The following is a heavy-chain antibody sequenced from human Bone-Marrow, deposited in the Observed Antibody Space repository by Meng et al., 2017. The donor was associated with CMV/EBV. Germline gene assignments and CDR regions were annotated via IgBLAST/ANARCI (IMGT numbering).Heavy chain of an antibody. CDR2: INSDGSST. Sequence: SCAASGFTFRSYWMYWVRKAPGKGLVWVSRINSDGSSTRYADSVKGRFTISRDNVKNTLDLQINTLRAEDTAVYYCARRAGADSYFDFWGRGTLVTVSS. CDR1: GFTFRSYW. D-gene: IGHD4-11*01. V-gene: IGHV3-74*01. CDR3: ARRAGADSYFDF. J-gene: IGHJ2*01.